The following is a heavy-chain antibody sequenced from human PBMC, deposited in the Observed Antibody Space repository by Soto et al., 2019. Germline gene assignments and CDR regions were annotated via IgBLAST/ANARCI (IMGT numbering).Heavy chain of an antibody. J-gene: IGHJ4*02. CDR2: MIAYNGNT. V-gene: IGHV1-18*01. CDR3: AQVGYSSNWYCFDS. D-gene: IGHD6-13*01. CDR1: GYTFTSYG. Sequence: ASVKVSCKASGYTFTSYGISWVRQAPGQGLEWMGWMIAYNGNTNYAQKLQGRVTMTTDTSTSTAYMELSSLRSDDTAVYSCAQVGYSSNWYCFDSWGQGTLVTVSS.